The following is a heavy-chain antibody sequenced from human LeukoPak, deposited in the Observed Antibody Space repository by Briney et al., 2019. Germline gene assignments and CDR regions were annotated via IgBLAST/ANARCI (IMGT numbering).Heavy chain of an antibody. CDR3: ARVGHYYGSGSYFLFGY. J-gene: IGHJ4*02. Sequence: GGSLRLSCEASGFKLSNYWMTWVRQAPGKGLEWVANIKQDGSEKYYVDSVKGRFTISRDNAKNSLYLQMNSLRAEDTAVYYCARVGHYYGSGSYFLFGYWGQGTLVTVSS. CDR1: GFKLSNYW. CDR2: IKQDGSEK. V-gene: IGHV3-7*01. D-gene: IGHD3-10*01.